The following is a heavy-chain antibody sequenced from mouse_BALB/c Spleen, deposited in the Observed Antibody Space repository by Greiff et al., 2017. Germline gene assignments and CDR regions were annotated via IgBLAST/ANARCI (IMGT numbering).Heavy chain of an antibody. CDR1: GFNIKDTY. Sequence: EVQLQQSGAELVKPGASVKLSCTASGFNIKDTYMHWVKQRPEQGLEWIGRIDPANGNTKYDPKFQGKATITADTSSNTAYLQLSSLTSEDTAVYYCAKGREFITTATKGAWFAYGGQGTLVTVSA. CDR3: AKGREFITTATKGAWFAY. D-gene: IGHD1-2*01. CDR2: IDPANGNT. V-gene: IGHV14-3*02. J-gene: IGHJ3*01.